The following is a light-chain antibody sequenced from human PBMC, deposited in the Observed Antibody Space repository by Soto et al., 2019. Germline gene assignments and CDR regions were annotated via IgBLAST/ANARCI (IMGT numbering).Light chain of an antibody. CDR1: QSISSY. V-gene: IGKV1-39*01. J-gene: IGKJ5*01. CDR3: QQSYNTPPT. Sequence: DIQMTQSPSSLSASVGDRVTITCRASQSISSYLNWYQQKPGKAPKLLIYAAFSLQSGVPSRFSGSGSGTDFALTISSLQPEDFATYYCQQSYNTPPTFGQGTRLEIK. CDR2: AAF.